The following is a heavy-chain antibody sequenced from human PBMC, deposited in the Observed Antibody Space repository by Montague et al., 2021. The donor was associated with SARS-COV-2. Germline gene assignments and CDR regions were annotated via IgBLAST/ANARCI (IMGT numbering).Heavy chain of an antibody. J-gene: IGHJ4*02. CDR1: GGSISNSIYY. D-gene: IGHD5-18*01. V-gene: IGHV4-39*01. Sequence: SETLSLTCTVSGGSISNSIYYWDWIRQPPGKGLEWIGSIYYTENTYYXPSLKSRVTISIDTSKNQFSLKLSSVTAADTAVYYCARPGSGYSYGSGVFDYWGQGTLVTVSS. CDR2: IYYTENT. CDR3: ARPGSGYSYGSGVFDY.